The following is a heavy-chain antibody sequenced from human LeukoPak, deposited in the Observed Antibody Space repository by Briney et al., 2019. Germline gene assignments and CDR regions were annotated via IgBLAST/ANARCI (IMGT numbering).Heavy chain of an antibody. D-gene: IGHD3-22*01. Sequence: GGSLRLSCTASGFTFGSHVMNWVRQAPGKRLEWVSSISSRSSFVYYADSVKGRFTISRVDAKSSLYLQMNSLRAEDTAMYYCARSCLNYYDSRGYPYFFDNWGQGTLVTVSS. CDR1: GFTFGSHV. CDR3: ARSCLNYYDSRGYPYFFDN. CDR2: ISSRSSFV. J-gene: IGHJ4*02. V-gene: IGHV3-21*01.